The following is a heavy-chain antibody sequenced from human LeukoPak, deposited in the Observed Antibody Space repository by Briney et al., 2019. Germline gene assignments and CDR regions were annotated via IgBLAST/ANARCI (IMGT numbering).Heavy chain of an antibody. CDR3: AGAYYSGYQFDY. CDR2: INHSGST. J-gene: IGHJ4*02. D-gene: IGHD5-12*01. V-gene: IGHV4-34*01. CDR1: GGSFSGYY. Sequence: SETLSLTCAVYGGSFSGYYWSWIRQPPGKGLEWIGEINHSGSTNYNPSLKSRVTISVDTSKNQFSLKLSSVTAADTAVYYCAGAYYSGYQFDYWGQGTLVTVSS.